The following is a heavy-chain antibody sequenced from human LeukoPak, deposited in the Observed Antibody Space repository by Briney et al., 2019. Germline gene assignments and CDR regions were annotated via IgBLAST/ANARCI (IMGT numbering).Heavy chain of an antibody. CDR2: IKQDGSEK. D-gene: IGHD5-24*01. V-gene: IGHV3-7*01. Sequence: GGSLRLSCAASGFTFSSYWMSWVRQAPGKGLEWVANIKQDGSEKYYVDSVKGRFTISRDNAKNSLYLQMNSLRAEDTAVYYCARGGNARGDGYNYWGGDIIYYFDYWGQGTLVTVSS. CDR1: GFTFSSYW. CDR3: ARGGNARGDGYNYWGGDIIYYFDY. J-gene: IGHJ4*02.